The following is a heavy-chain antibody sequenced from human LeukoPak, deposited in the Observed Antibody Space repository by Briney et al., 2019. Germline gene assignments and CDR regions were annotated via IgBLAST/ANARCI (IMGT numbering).Heavy chain of an antibody. Sequence: PSETLSLTCTVSGGSISSYYWSWLRQPPGKGLEWIGYIYYSGSTNYNPSLKSRVTISVDTSKNQFSLKLSSVTAADTAVYYCARLDYDSSGYSLFDYWGQGTLVTVSS. D-gene: IGHD3-22*01. J-gene: IGHJ4*02. CDR3: ARLDYDSSGYSLFDY. CDR1: GGSISSYY. V-gene: IGHV4-59*08. CDR2: IYYSGST.